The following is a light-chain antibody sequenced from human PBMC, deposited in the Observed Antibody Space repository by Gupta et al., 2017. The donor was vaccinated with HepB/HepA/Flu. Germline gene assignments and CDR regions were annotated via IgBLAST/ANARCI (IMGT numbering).Light chain of an antibody. CDR2: DVT. V-gene: IGLV2-14*03. Sequence: APGQSITISCTGTSSDVGGYNYVSWYQQHPGKAPKLVIYDVTNRPSGVSNRFSGSKSGNTASLTISGLQAEDEADYYCSSYTTSSTPVIFGGGTQLTVL. J-gene: IGLJ2*01. CDR3: SSYTTSSTPVI. CDR1: SSDVGGYNY.